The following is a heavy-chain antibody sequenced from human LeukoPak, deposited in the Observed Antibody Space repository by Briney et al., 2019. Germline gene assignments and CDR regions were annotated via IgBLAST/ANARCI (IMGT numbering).Heavy chain of an antibody. D-gene: IGHD6-19*01. J-gene: IGHJ4*02. V-gene: IGHV4-39*01. Sequence: SETLSLXCTVSGGSISSSSYYWGWIRQPPGKGLEWIGSIYYSGIGRTYYNPSLKSQVTISVDTSKNQFSLKLSSVTAADTAEFYCARHPSSGWTFFDYWGQGTLVTVSS. CDR2: IYYSGIGRT. CDR1: GGSISSSSYY. CDR3: ARHPSSGWTFFDY.